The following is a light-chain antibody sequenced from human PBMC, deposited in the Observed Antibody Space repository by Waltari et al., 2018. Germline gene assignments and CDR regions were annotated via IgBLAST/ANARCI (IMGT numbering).Light chain of an antibody. J-gene: IGLJ1*01. CDR2: EVI. V-gene: IGLV2-14*01. CDR3: SSYTSSSTYV. Sequence: QSALTQPASVSGSPGQSITISCTGTSSDVGGYNYASWYQQHPGKAPKLMIYEVINRPSGVSNRFSGSKSGNTASLTISGLQAEDEADYYCSSYTSSSTYVFGTGTKVTVL. CDR1: SSDVGGYNY.